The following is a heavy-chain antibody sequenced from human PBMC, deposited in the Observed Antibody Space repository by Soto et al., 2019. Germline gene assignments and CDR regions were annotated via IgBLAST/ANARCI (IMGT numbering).Heavy chain of an antibody. V-gene: IGHV1-8*01. Sequence: QAPVVQSRAGVEKPGAPVEGPRQASGYTFPTYCIKRVRQGPGKGLEGLGWMDPNRGSTGYAQNFQGRITMTRNISRNTAHMELSSLQSEDTAVYYCARERKFDFWRKGLDVWGQGTTVTVSS. CDR1: GYTFPTYC. J-gene: IGHJ6*02. CDR3: ARERKFDFWRKGLDV. D-gene: IGHD3-3*01. CDR2: MDPNRGST.